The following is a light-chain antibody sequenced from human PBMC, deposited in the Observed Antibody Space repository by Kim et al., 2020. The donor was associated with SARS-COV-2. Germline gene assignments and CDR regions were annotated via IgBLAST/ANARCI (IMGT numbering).Light chain of an antibody. CDR1: QSVSSY. Sequence: ETVLTQSPATLSLSPGERATLSCRASQSVSSYLAWYQQKPGQAPRLLIYDASNRATGIPARFSGGGSGTDFTLTITSLEPEDFAVYYCQQGSNWPLSFGGGTKVDIK. J-gene: IGKJ4*01. V-gene: IGKV3-11*01. CDR3: QQGSNWPLS. CDR2: DAS.